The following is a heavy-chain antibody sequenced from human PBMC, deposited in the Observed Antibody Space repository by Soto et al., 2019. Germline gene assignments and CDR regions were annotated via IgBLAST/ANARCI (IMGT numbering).Heavy chain of an antibody. CDR3: ARMSNTYGPYYFDY. CDR1: GYTFTSYW. V-gene: IGHV5-51*01. Sequence: GESLKISCKGSGYTFTSYWIGWMRQMPGKGLEWMGIIYPGDSDTRYSPSFQGQVTISRQVTISVDKSISTAYLQWSSLKASDTAMYYCARMSNTYGPYYFDYWDQGTLVNVSS. J-gene: IGHJ4*02. D-gene: IGHD5-18*01. CDR2: IYPGDSDT.